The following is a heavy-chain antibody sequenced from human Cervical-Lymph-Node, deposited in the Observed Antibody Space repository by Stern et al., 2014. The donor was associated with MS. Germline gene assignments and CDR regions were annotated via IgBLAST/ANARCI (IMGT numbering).Heavy chain of an antibody. CDR3: ARRSGVGREWDWFDP. J-gene: IGHJ5*02. CDR2: INTDTGKP. D-gene: IGHD1-26*01. Sequence: VHLVESGSELKKPGASVTVSCKASGYTFDNFALNWVRLAPGQGLEWMGWINTDTGKPTYAPGFTGRFVFSLDTSVSTAYLQINSLKAEDTAIYYCARRSGVGREWDWFDPWGQGTLVTVSS. CDR1: GYTFDNFA. V-gene: IGHV7-4-1*02.